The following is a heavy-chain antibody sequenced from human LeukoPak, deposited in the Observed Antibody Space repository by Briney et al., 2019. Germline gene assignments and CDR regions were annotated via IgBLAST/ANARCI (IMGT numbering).Heavy chain of an antibody. CDR1: GYTFTSYG. V-gene: IGHV1-8*02. J-gene: IGHJ5*02. CDR2: MNPNSGNT. D-gene: IGHD4-17*01. Sequence: ASVKVSCKASGYTFTSYGISWVRQAPGQGLEWMGWMNPNSGNTGYAQKFQGRVTMTRNTSISTAYMELSSLRSEDTAVYYCARESGDGRWFDPWGQGTLVTVSS. CDR3: ARESGDGRWFDP.